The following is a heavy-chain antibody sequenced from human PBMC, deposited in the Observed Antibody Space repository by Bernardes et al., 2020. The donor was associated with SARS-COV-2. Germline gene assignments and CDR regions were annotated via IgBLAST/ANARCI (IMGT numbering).Heavy chain of an antibody. D-gene: IGHD3-10*01. CDR1: GYTFTSYD. CDR3: AREAYYGSGTYGMDV. Sequence: ASVKVACKASGYTFTSYDINWVRQAAGQGLEWMGWMNPNSGNTGFAQKFQGRVTMTWSTSISTAYMELSSLRAEDTAVYYCAREAYYGSGTYGMDVWGQGTTVTVSS. J-gene: IGHJ6*02. V-gene: IGHV1-8*01. CDR2: MNPNSGNT.